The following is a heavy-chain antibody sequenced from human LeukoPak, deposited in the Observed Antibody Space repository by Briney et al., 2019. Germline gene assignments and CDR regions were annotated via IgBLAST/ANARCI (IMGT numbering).Heavy chain of an antibody. CDR2: IIPILGIA. CDR3: ARVGGYYDSSGYYPEYFQH. V-gene: IGHV1-69*04. J-gene: IGHJ1*01. Sequence: ASVKVSCKASGGTFSSYAISRVRQAPGQGLEWMGRIIPILGIANYAQKFQGRVTIIADKSTSTAYMELSSLRSEDTAVYYCARVGGYYDSSGYYPEYFQHWGQGTLVTVSS. CDR1: GGTFSSYA. D-gene: IGHD3-22*01.